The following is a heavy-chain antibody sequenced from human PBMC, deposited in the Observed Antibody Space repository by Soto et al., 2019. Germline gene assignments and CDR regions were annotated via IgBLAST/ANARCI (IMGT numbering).Heavy chain of an antibody. V-gene: IGHV1-18*01. D-gene: IGHD4-17*01. J-gene: IGHJ6*02. Sequence: ASVKVSCKASGYTFTSYGISWVRQAPGQGLEWMGWISAYNGNTNYAQKLQGRVTMTTDTSTSTAYMELRSLRSDDTAVYYCARARTPMTTHIYYYYYYGMDVWGQGTTDTVS. CDR3: ARARTPMTTHIYYYYYYGMDV. CDR2: ISAYNGNT. CDR1: GYTFTSYG.